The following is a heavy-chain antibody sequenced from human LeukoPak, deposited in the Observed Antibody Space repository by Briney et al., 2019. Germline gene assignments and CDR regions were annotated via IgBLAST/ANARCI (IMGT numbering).Heavy chain of an antibody. Sequence: PSETLSLTCTVSGGSISNYYWSWIRQPPGKGLEFIGYIYYNGRADYNPSLKSRVTMSVDTSKNQFSLKLSSVTAADTAVYYCARLEVLRYFDWLLGYYYMDVWGKGTTVTISS. CDR3: ARLEVLRYFDWLLGYYYMDV. D-gene: IGHD3-9*01. J-gene: IGHJ6*03. V-gene: IGHV4-59*12. CDR2: IYYNGRA. CDR1: GGSISNYY.